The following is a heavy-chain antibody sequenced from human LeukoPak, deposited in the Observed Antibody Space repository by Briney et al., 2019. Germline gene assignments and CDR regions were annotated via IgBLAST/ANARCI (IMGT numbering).Heavy chain of an antibody. J-gene: IGHJ4*02. CDR2: INHSGST. D-gene: IGHD2-2*02. V-gene: IGHV4-34*01. CDR1: GGSFSGYY. CDR3: ARRGYCSSTSCYTLDY. Sequence: SETLSLTCAVYGGSFSGYYWSWIRQPPGKGLEWIGEINHSGSTNYIPSLKSRVTISVDTSKNQFSLKLSSVTAAGTAVYYCARRGYCSSTSCYTLDYWGQGTLVTVSS.